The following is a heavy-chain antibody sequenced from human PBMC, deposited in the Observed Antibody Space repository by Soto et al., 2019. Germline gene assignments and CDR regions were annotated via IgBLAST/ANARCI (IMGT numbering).Heavy chain of an antibody. CDR2: IYYSGST. D-gene: IGHD1-26*01. CDR3: ARDVGVGYFDY. CDR1: GGSISSYY. V-gene: IGHV4-59*01. J-gene: IGHJ4*02. Sequence: SETLSLTCTVSGGSISSYYWSWIRQPPGKGLEWIGYIYYSGSTNYNPSLKSRVTISVDTSKNQFSLKLSSVTAADTAVYYCARDVGVGYFDYWGQGTLVTVSS.